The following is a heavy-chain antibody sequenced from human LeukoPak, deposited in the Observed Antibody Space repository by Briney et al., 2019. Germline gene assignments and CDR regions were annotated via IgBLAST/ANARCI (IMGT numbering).Heavy chain of an antibody. V-gene: IGHV1-69*05. CDR2: IIPIFGTA. D-gene: IGHD1-7*01. Sequence: SVKVSCKASGGTFSSYAISWVRQAPGRGLEWMGGIIPIFGTANYAQKFQGRVTITTDESPSTADMALSSLRSDDTAVYYCARGELPPYYWNYVDIWGQGTLVTVSS. CDR3: ARGELPPYYWNYVDI. CDR1: GGTFSSYA. J-gene: IGHJ3*02.